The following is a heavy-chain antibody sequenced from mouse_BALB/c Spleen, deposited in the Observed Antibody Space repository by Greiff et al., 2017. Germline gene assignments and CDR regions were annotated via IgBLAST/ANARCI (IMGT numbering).Heavy chain of an antibody. Sequence: EVHLVESGGGLVQPGGSRKLSCAASGFTFSSFGMHWVRQAPEKGLEWVAYISSGSSTIYYADTVKGRFTISRDNPKNTLFLQMTSLRSEDTAMYYCARNYYGSLWFAYWGQGTLVTVSA. V-gene: IGHV5-17*02. D-gene: IGHD1-1*01. CDR2: ISSGSSTI. J-gene: IGHJ3*01. CDR3: ARNYYGSLWFAY. CDR1: GFTFSSFG.